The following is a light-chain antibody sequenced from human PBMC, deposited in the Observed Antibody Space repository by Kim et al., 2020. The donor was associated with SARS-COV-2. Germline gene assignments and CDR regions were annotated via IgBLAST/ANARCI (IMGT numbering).Light chain of an antibody. CDR1: SRASGYYNY. J-gene: IGLJ2*01. CDR3: SSYTSSSTVV. Sequence: GQPLTISCPGTSRASGYYNYVSWYQRRPGDAPPLLFYAVSRRPSGVSDRFSVSTSDNTASLTISGLQAEDEADYYCSSYTSSSTVVFGGGTQLTVL. V-gene: IGLV2-14*03. CDR2: AVS.